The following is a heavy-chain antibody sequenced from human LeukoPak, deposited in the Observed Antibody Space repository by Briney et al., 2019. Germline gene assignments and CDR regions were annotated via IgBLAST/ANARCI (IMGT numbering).Heavy chain of an antibody. CDR1: GGSISSYY. D-gene: IGHD4-23*01. V-gene: IGHV4-59*01. Sequence: SETRSLTCTVSGGSISSYYWSWIRQPPGKGLEWIGYIYYSGSTNYNPSLKSRVTISVDTSKNQFSLKLSSVTAADTAVYYCARGRGGKGPYMDVWGKGTTVTVSS. CDR2: IYYSGST. CDR3: ARGRGGKGPYMDV. J-gene: IGHJ6*03.